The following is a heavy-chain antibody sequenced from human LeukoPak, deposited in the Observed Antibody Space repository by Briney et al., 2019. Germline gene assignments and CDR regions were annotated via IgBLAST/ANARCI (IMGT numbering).Heavy chain of an antibody. CDR3: ARWSRDYYDSSGYYPDY. V-gene: IGHV3-7*01. CDR2: IKHAGSEK. J-gene: IGHJ4*02. D-gene: IGHD3-22*01. CDR1: GFTFSSYW. Sequence: GGSLRLSCAASGFTFSSYWMSWVCQAPGKGPEWVANIKHAGSEKYYVDSVKGRFTISRDNAKNSLYLQMNSLRAEDTAVYYCARWSRDYYDSSGYYPDYWGQGTLVTVSS.